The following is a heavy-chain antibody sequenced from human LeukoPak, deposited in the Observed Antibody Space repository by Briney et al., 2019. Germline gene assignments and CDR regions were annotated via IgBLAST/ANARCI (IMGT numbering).Heavy chain of an antibody. CDR3: ARAGYYDSSGYVVDY. D-gene: IGHD3-22*01. Sequence: KTGGSLRLSCAASGFTFSDYYMSWIRQAPGKGLEWVSYISSSGSTIYYADSVKGRFTISRYNAKNSLYLQMNSLRAEDTAVYYCARAGYYDSSGYVVDYWGQGTLVTVSS. J-gene: IGHJ4*02. V-gene: IGHV3-11*01. CDR2: ISSSGSTI. CDR1: GFTFSDYY.